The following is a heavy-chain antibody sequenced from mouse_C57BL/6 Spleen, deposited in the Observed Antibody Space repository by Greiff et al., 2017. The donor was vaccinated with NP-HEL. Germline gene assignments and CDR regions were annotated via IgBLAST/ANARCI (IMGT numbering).Heavy chain of an antibody. Sequence: EVQLQQSGAELVRPGASVKLSCTASGFNIKDYYMHWVKQRPEQGLEWIGRIDPEDGDTEYAPKFQGKATMTADTSSNTAYLQLSSLTSEDTAVYYFTTDYGNYYAMDYWGQGTSVTVSS. CDR2: IDPEDGDT. V-gene: IGHV14-1*01. J-gene: IGHJ4*01. CDR3: TTDYGNYYAMDY. D-gene: IGHD2-1*01. CDR1: GFNIKDYY.